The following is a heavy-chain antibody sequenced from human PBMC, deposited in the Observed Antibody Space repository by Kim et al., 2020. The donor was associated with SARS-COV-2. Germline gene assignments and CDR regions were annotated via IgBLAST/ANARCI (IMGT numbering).Heavy chain of an antibody. D-gene: IGHD3-3*01. CDR2: IYDSGST. Sequence: SETLSLTCTVSGGSISRSCYNWGWIRQPRGKKLVWIGSIYDSGSTYYNPSLKSRVTITVDTSKNQFSLTLCSVPAADTAVDYCARKDITNYDFWSGTVSGWFHPWGQGTLVTVSS. CDR1: GGSISRSCYN. J-gene: IGHJ5*02. V-gene: IGHV4-39*01. CDR3: ARKDITNYDFWSGTVSGWFHP.